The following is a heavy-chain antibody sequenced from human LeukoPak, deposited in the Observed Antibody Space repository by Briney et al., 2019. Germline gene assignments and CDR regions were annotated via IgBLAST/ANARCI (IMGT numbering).Heavy chain of an antibody. CDR1: GGSFSGYY. V-gene: IGHV4-34*01. J-gene: IGHJ4*02. CDR3: ARGLSIDSSGYYSFMDY. D-gene: IGHD3-22*01. Sequence: PSETLSLTCAVYGGSFSGYYWSWIRQPPGKGLEWIGEINHSGSTNYNPSLKSRVTISVDTSKNQFSLKLSSVTAADTAMYYCARGLSIDSSGYYSFMDYWGQGTLVTVSS. CDR2: INHSGST.